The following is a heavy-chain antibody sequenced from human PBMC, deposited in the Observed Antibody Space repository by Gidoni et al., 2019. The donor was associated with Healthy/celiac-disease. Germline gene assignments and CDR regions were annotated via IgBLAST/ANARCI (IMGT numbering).Heavy chain of an antibody. CDR3: ARVAGVGYCSSTSCYNGGFYGMDV. Sequence: QVQLVQSGAEVKKPGASVKVSCKASGYTFTGYYMHWVRQAPGQGLEWMGWINPNSGGTNYAQKFQGRVTMTRDTSISTAYMELSRLRSDDTAVYYCARVAGVGYCSSTSCYNGGFYGMDVWGQGTTVTVSS. V-gene: IGHV1-2*02. D-gene: IGHD2-2*02. CDR2: INPNSGGT. J-gene: IGHJ6*02. CDR1: GYTFTGYY.